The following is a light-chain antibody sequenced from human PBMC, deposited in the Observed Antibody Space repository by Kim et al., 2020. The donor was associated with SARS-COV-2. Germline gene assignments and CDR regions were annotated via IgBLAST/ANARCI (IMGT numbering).Light chain of an antibody. CDR1: SSNIGALYA. V-gene: IGLV1-40*01. J-gene: IGLJ1*01. CDR3: QSYDSSLNGYV. Sequence: QRVTISCTWSSSNIGALYAVHWYQHLPGTAPKLLIYRDSYRPSGVPDRFSGSKSGTSASLAITGLQAEDEADYYCQSYDSSLNGYVFGTGTKVTVL. CDR2: RDS.